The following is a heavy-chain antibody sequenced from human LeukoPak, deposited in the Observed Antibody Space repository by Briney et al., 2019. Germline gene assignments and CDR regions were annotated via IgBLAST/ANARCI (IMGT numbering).Heavy chain of an antibody. CDR1: GGSFSGYS. D-gene: IGHD3-9*01. J-gene: IGHJ4*02. Sequence: SETLSLTCAVYGGSFSGYSWSWIRQPPGKGLEWIGEINHSGSTNYNPSLKSRVTISVDTSKNQFSLKLSSVTAADTAVYYCASTSYYDILTGYYNFDYWGQGTLVTVSS. CDR3: ASTSYYDILTGYYNFDY. V-gene: IGHV4-34*01. CDR2: INHSGST.